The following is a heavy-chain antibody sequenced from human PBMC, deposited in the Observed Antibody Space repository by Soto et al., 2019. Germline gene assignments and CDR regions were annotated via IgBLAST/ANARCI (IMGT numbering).Heavy chain of an antibody. CDR2: IIPIFGTA. Sequence: SVKVSCKASGGTFSSYAISWVRQAPGQGLEWMGGIIPIFGTANYAQKFQGRVTITADESTSTAYMELSSLRSEDTAVYYCARCENYDDSSGGGFDYWGQGTLVTVSS. V-gene: IGHV1-69*13. D-gene: IGHD3-22*01. CDR1: GGTFSSYA. CDR3: ARCENYDDSSGGGFDY. J-gene: IGHJ4*02.